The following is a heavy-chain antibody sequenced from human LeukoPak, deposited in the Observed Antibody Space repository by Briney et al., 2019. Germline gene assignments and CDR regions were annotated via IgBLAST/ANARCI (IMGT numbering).Heavy chain of an antibody. CDR2: INPSGGST. D-gene: IGHD3-10*01. CDR3: ARDSGMVRGTVDY. V-gene: IGHV1-46*01. CDR1: GYTFTSYH. Sequence: ASVKVSCKSSGYTFTSYHMYWVRQAPGQGLEWMGIINPSGGSTSYAQKFQGRVTMTRDTSTSTVYMELSSLRSEDTAVYYCARDSGMVRGTVDYWRQGTLVTVSS. J-gene: IGHJ4*02.